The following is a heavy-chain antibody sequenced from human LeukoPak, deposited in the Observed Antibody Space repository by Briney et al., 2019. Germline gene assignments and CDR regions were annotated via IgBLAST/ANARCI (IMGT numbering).Heavy chain of an antibody. CDR2: ISGSGGST. CDR3: ARGVGGASNWFDP. Sequence: PGGPLRLSCAASGFTFSSYAMSWVRQAPGKGLEWVSAISGSGGSTYYADSVKGRFTISRDNSKNTLYLQMNSLRAEDTAVYYCARGVGGASNWFDPWGQGTLVTVSS. J-gene: IGHJ5*02. CDR1: GFTFSSYA. D-gene: IGHD3-16*01. V-gene: IGHV3-23*01.